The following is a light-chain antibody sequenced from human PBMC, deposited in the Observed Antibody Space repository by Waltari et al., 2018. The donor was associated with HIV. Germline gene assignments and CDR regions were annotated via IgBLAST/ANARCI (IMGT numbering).Light chain of an antibody. J-gene: IGLJ2*01. V-gene: IGLV2-8*01. CDR1: SSDVGGYNY. Sequence: QSALTQPPSASGSPGPSVTISCTGTSSDVGGYNYVSWYQQHPGKAPKLMIYEVSKRPSGVPDRFSGSKSGNTASLTVSGLQAEDEADYYCNSYAGSNNVVFGGGTKVTVL. CDR2: EVS. CDR3: NSYAGSNNVV.